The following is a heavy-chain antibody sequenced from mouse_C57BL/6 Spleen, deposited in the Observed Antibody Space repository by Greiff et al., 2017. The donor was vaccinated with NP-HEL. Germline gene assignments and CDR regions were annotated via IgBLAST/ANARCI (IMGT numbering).Heavy chain of an antibody. CDR1: GYTFTSYW. D-gene: IGHD3-1*01. Sequence: QVQLLEPGADLVKPGASVKLSCNASGYTFTSYWMPWVKQRPGQGLEWIGMILRNSGSTNYNEKFRSKATLNVDKSPSTAYMQLRSLASEDSAVYYCARSGYWGQGTTVTVSA. V-gene: IGHV1-64*01. J-gene: IGHJ2*01. CDR2: ILRNSGST. CDR3: ARSGY.